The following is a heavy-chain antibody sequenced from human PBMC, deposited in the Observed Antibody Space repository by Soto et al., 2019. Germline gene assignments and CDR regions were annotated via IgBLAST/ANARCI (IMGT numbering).Heavy chain of an antibody. D-gene: IGHD1-26*01. J-gene: IGHJ4*02. CDR1: GYTFTSYY. CDR3: ARVRDDGGSYVYFDY. V-gene: IGHV1-46*03. CDR2: INPSGGST. Sequence: QVQLVQSGAEVKKPGASVKVSCKASGYTFTSYYMHWVRQAPGQGLEWMGIINPSGGSTSYAQKFQGRVTMTRDTSTSTVYMELSSLRSEDTAVYYCARVRDDGGSYVYFDYWGQGTLVTVSS.